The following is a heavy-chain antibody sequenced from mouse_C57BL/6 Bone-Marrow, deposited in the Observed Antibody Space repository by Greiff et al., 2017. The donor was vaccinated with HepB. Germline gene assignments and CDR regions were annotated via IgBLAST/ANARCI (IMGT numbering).Heavy chain of an antibody. CDR1: GFTFSDYY. J-gene: IGHJ3*01. CDR2: ISNGGGST. D-gene: IGHD2-4*01. Sequence: EVKVVESGGGLVQPGGSLKLSCAASGFTFSDYYMYWVRQTPEKRLEWVAYISNGGGSTYYPDTVKGRFTISRDNAKNTLYLQMSRLKSEDTAMYYCARRGGLAWFAYWGQGTLVTVSA. V-gene: IGHV5-12*01. CDR3: ARRGGLAWFAY.